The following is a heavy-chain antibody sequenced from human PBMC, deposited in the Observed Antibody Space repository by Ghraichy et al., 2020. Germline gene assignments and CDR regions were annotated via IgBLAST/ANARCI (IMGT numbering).Heavy chain of an antibody. CDR2: IYYSGST. D-gene: IGHD3-3*01. J-gene: IGHJ3*02. CDR1: GGSISSGGYY. V-gene: IGHV4-31*03. Sequence: SETLSLTCTVSGGSISSGGYYWSWIRQHPGKGLEWIGYIYYSGSTYYNPSLKSRVTISVDTSKNQFSLKLSSVTAADTAVYYCARGGVYYDFWSGYYRDAFDIWGQGTMVTVSS. CDR3: ARGGVYYDFWSGYYRDAFDI.